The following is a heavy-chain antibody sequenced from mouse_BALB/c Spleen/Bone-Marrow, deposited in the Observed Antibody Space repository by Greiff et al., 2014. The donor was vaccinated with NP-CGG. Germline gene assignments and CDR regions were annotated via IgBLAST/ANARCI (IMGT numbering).Heavy chain of an antibody. J-gene: IGHJ4*01. Sequence: EVQLQQSGGGLVQPKGSLKLSCAASGFTFNTYAMNWVRQAPGKGLEWVARIRSKSNNYATYYADSVKDRFTISRDDSQSMLYLQMNNLKTEDTAMYYCVRHSYYYGSSYYAMDYWGQGTSVTVSS. D-gene: IGHD1-1*01. V-gene: IGHV10-1*02. CDR3: VRHSYYYGSSYYAMDY. CDR1: GFTFNTYA. CDR2: IRSKSNNYAT.